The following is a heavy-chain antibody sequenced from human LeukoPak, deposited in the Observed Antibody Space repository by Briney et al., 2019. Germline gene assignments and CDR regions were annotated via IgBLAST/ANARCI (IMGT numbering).Heavy chain of an antibody. J-gene: IGHJ4*02. CDR1: GDSISSANYY. D-gene: IGHD2-2*01. V-gene: IGHV4-39*07. CDR3: ARDSCSSTSCRKKFDN. CDR2: IYFSGST. Sequence: SETLSLTCTVSGDSISSANYYWGWVRQPPGKGLEWIGSIYFSGSTYYNPSLKSRVTISVETSKVQFSLKLSSVTAAVTAVYYCARDSCSSTSCRKKFDNWGQGTLVTVSS.